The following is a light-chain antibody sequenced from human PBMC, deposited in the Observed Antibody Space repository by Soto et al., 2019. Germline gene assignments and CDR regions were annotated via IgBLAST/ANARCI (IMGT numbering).Light chain of an antibody. Sequence: EIVMTQSPATLSVSPGERATLSCRASQSVSSNLAWYQQKPGQAPRLLIYGASTRSTGIPAWFRGSGFGTEFTINRRSLQSESFAVYYCQQYNNGPETFGQGTKVEIK. J-gene: IGKJ1*01. V-gene: IGKV3-15*01. CDR1: QSVSSN. CDR3: QQYNNGPET. CDR2: GAS.